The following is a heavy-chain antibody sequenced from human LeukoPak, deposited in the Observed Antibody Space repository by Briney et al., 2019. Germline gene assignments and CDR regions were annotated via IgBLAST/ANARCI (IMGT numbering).Heavy chain of an antibody. V-gene: IGHV3-7*01. CDR1: GLTFSNFW. J-gene: IGHJ4*02. CDR2: IKQDGSET. D-gene: IGHD2-15*01. Sequence: PGGSLRLSCVASGLTFSNFWMTWLRQAPGKGLEWVANIKQDGSETYYLDSVKGRFTISRDNARNSMYLQMNGLRAEDTAVYYCVGCSGGTCSDFDYWGRGTLVTVSS. CDR3: VGCSGGTCSDFDY.